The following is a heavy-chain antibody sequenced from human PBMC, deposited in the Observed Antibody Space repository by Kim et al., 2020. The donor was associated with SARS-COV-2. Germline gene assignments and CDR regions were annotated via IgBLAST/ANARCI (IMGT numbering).Heavy chain of an antibody. D-gene: IGHD3-10*01. CDR2: IYHSGST. Sequence: SETLSLTCAVSGGSISSSNWWSWVRQPPGKRLEWIGEIYHSGSTNYNPSLKSRVTISVDKSKNQFSLKLSSVTAADTAVYYCARDVLWPGFGEPYYYGMDVWGQGTTVTVS. CDR1: GGSISSSNW. V-gene: IGHV4-4*02. CDR3: ARDVLWPGFGEPYYYGMDV. J-gene: IGHJ6*02.